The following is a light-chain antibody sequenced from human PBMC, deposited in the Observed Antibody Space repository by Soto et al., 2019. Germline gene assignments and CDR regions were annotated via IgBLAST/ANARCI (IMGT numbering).Light chain of an antibody. Sequence: DIQMTQSPSSLSASIGDSVIITCRASQDIGTYLNWYQHKPRKAPKHLIYAASSLQTGVPSRFTGSGSGTEFTLTIDSLQPEDFATYYCQQSYTTPRITFGQGTRLEIK. CDR2: AAS. J-gene: IGKJ5*01. V-gene: IGKV1-39*01. CDR3: QQSYTTPRIT. CDR1: QDIGTY.